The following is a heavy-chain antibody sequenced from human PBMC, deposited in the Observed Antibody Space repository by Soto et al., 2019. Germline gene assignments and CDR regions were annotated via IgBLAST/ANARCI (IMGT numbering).Heavy chain of an antibody. CDR1: GFALSSYW. CDR3: AGGNIPLTYWNGGSCYYLDY. V-gene: IGHV3-74*01. J-gene: IGHJ4*02. Sequence: EVQLVESGGGLVQPGASLRLSCAASGFALSSYWMHWVRQAPGKGLVWVSRINSDGNSILYADSVKGRFTIYRDDANTTVYLKRNSLREVDTAVYYCAGGNIPLTYWNGGSCYYLDYWGQGTLVTVSS. CDR2: INSDGNSI. D-gene: IGHD2-15*01.